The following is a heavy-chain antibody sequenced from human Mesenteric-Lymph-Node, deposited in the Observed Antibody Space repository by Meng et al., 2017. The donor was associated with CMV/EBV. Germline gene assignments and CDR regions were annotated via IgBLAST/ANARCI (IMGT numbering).Heavy chain of an antibody. V-gene: IGHV1-18*01. D-gene: IGHD3-10*01. CDR3: ARGLLWFGDLLSDDY. CDR2: ISAYTTNT. CDR1: GYPFTSFG. J-gene: IGHJ4*02. Sequence: SGYPFTSFGISWVRQAPGQGLEWMGWISAYTTNTHYAEDFQGRVTMTTDTSTSTAYMELRSLRSDDTAVYYCARGLLWFGDLLSDDYWGQGTLVTVSS.